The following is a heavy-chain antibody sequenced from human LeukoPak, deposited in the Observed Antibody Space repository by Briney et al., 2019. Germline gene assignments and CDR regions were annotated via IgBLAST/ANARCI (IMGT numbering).Heavy chain of an antibody. D-gene: IGHD1-26*01. CDR2: ISYDGSNK. J-gene: IGHJ6*02. V-gene: IGHV3-30*03. CDR1: GFTFSSYG. Sequence: PGGSLRLSCAASGFTFSSYGMHWVRQAPGKGLEWVAVISYDGSNKYYADSVKGRFTISRDNSKNTLYLQMNSLRAEDTAVYYCARDLRIVGATYYYYGMDVWGQGTTVTVSS. CDR3: ARDLRIVGATYYYYGMDV.